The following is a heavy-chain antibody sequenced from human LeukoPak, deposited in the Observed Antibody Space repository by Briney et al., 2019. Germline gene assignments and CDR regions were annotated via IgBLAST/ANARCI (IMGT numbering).Heavy chain of an antibody. CDR1: GGSISSYY. Sequence: SETLSLTCTVSGGSISSYYWGWIRQPPGKGLEWIGSIYYSGSTYYNPSLKSRVTISVDTSKNQFPLKLSSVTAADTAVYYCAREDIITNAFDIWGQGTMVTVSS. V-gene: IGHV4-39*06. CDR3: AREDIITNAFDI. J-gene: IGHJ3*02. CDR2: IYYSGST.